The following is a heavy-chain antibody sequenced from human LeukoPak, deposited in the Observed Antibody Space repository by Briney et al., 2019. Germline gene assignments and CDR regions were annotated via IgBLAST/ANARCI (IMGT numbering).Heavy chain of an antibody. CDR1: GGSISSYY. V-gene: IGHV4-4*07. D-gene: IGHD6-13*01. J-gene: IGHJ6*02. Sequence: PSETLSLTCTVSGGSISSYYWSWIRQPAGKGLEWIGRIYTSGSTNYNPSLKSRVTMSVDTSKNQFSLKLSSVTAADTAVYYCARETSAAGTFIYYYYGMDVWGQGTTVTVSS. CDR2: IYTSGST. CDR3: ARETSAAGTFIYYYYGMDV.